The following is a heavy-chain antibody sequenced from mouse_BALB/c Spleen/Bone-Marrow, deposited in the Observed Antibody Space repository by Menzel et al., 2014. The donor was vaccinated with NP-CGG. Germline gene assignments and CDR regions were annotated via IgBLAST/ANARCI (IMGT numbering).Heavy chain of an antibody. CDR3: ARVSYDYFDY. CDR2: ISTYYGDA. D-gene: IGHD1-1*01. J-gene: IGHJ2*01. V-gene: IGHV1S137*01. CDR1: GYTFTDSA. Sequence: QVQLQQSGAELVRPGVSVKISCKGSGYTFTDSALHWVKQSHAKSLEWIGIISTYYGDASYNQKFKGKATMTVDKSSSTAYMELARLTSEDSAIYYCARVSYDYFDYWGQGTTLTVSS.